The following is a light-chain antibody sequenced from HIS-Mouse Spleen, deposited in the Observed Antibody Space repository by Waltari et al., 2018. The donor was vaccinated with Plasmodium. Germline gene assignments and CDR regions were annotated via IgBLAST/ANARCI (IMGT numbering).Light chain of an antibody. Sequence: EIVLTQSPATLSLSPGERPTLSCRASQSVSSYLAWYQQKPGQAPRLLIYDASNRATGIPARFSGSGSGTDFTLTISCLEPEDFAVYYCQQRSNWPITFGPGTKVDIK. CDR3: QQRSNWPIT. J-gene: IGKJ3*01. CDR2: DAS. V-gene: IGKV3-11*01. CDR1: QSVSSY.